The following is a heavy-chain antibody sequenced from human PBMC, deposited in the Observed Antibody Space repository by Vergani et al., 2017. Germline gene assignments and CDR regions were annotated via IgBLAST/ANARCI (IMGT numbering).Heavy chain of an antibody. V-gene: IGHV3-23*01. J-gene: IGHJ4*02. CDR2: ISGSGGST. Sequence: EVQLLESGGGLVQPGGSLRLSCAASGFTFSSYAMSWVRPAPGKGLEWVSTISGSGGSTYYADSVKGRFTISGDNLKNTLYLQMNSLRAEDTAVYHCAKGLGAVAGLFDYWGQGTLVTVSS. D-gene: IGHD6-19*01. CDR1: GFTFSSYA. CDR3: AKGLGAVAGLFDY.